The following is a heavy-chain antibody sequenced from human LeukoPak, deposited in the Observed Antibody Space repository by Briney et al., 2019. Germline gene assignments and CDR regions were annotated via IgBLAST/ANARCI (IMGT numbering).Heavy chain of an antibody. J-gene: IGHJ6*03. CDR1: GGSISSSSYY. Sequence: SETLSLTCTVSGGSISSSSYYWGWIRQPPGKGLEWIGSIYYSGSTYYNPSLKSRVTISVDTSKNQFSLKLSSVTAADTAVYYCARVHYYDSSGYYFGYYYYYMDVWGKGTTVTVSS. V-gene: IGHV4-39*01. D-gene: IGHD3-22*01. CDR2: IYYSGST. CDR3: ARVHYYDSSGYYFGYYYYYMDV.